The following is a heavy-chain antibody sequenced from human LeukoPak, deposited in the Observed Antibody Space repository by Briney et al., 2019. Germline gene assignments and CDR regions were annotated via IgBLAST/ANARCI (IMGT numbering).Heavy chain of an antibody. CDR3: ARGGTHYYYYYMDV. CDR2: INHSGST. CDR1: GGSISSYY. Sequence: PSETLSLTCTVSGGSISSYYWSWIRQPPGKGLEWIGEINHSGSTNYNPSLKSRVTISVDTSKNQFSLKLSSVTAADTAVYYCARGGTHYYYYYMDVWGKGTTVTVSS. J-gene: IGHJ6*03. V-gene: IGHV4-34*01. D-gene: IGHD6-13*01.